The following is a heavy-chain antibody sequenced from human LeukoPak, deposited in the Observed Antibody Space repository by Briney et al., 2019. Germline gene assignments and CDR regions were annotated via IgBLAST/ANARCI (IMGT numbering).Heavy chain of an antibody. Sequence: GGSLRLSCVVTGFNVSNTYMSWVRQAPGKGPEWVSVIYSGGRTYYADSVKGRFTMSRDNSKNTLYFQMNSLTAEDTAVYFCARGTWNPALLDSWGQGTLVTVSS. CDR1: GFNVSNTY. V-gene: IGHV3-53*01. J-gene: IGHJ4*02. CDR3: ARGTWNPALLDS. D-gene: IGHD1-1*01. CDR2: IYSGGRT.